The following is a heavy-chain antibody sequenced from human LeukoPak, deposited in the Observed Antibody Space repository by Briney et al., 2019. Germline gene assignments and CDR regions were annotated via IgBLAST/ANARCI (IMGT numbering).Heavy chain of an antibody. V-gene: IGHV3-74*01. CDR2: INSDGSST. CDR3: AELGITMIGGV. CDR1: GFTFDDYA. D-gene: IGHD3-10*02. J-gene: IGHJ6*04. Sequence: GGSLRLSCAASGFTFDDYAMHWVRQAPGKGLVWVSRINSDGSSTGHADSVKGRFTISRDNAKNSLYLQMNSLRAEDTAVYYCAELGITMIGGVWGKGTTVTISS.